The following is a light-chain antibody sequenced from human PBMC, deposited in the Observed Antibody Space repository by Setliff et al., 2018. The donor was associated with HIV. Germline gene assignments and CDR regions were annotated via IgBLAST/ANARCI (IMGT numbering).Light chain of an antibody. Sequence: QSVLTQPTSVSGSPGQSITISCTGTSSDVGSFNLVSWYQHHPGKAPKLMIFEDIRRPSGVSNRFSASKSANTASLTISGLQAEDEADYYCCSSAPGVTWVFGGGTKVTVL. CDR1: SSDVGSFNL. CDR2: EDI. J-gene: IGLJ3*02. V-gene: IGLV2-23*01. CDR3: CSSAPGVTWV.